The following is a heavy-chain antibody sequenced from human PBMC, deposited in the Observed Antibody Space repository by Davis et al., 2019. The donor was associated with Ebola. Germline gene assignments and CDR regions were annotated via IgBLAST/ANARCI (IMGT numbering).Heavy chain of an antibody. J-gene: IGHJ6*02. V-gene: IGHV1-8*02. CDR2: INPNSGNT. CDR1: GYTFTGYY. D-gene: IGHD5-24*01. Sequence: ASVKVSCKASGYTFTGYYMHWVRQAPGQGLEWMGWINPNSGNTGYAQKFQGRVTMTRNTSISTAYMELSSLRSEDTAVYYCAGVEMATIDYYYYYGMDVWGQGTTVTVSS. CDR3: AGVEMATIDYYYYYGMDV.